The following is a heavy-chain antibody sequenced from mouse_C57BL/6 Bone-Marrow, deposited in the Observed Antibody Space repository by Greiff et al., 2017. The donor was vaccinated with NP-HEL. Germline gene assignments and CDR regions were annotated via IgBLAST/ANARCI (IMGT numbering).Heavy chain of an antibody. CDR3: ARYPDF. J-gene: IGHJ4*01. Sequence: QVQLQQSGAELMKPGASVKLSCKATGYTFTGYWIEWVKQRPGKGLEWIGRIDPGDGDTNYNGKFKGKATLTADKSSSTAYMQLSSLTSEDSAVYFCARYPDFWGQGTSVTVSS. CDR1: GYTFTGYW. CDR2: IDPGDGDT. V-gene: IGHV1-82*01.